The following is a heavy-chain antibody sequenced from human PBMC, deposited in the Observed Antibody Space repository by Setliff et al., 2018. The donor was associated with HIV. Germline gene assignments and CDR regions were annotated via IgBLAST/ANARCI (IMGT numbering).Heavy chain of an antibody. J-gene: IGHJ5*02. V-gene: IGHV3-7*03. CDR2: IKQDGSET. D-gene: IGHD2-2*01. Sequence: PGGSLRLSCATSGFTFSGHWMTWVRQAPGKGLEWVANIKQDGSETYYLDSVRGRFTISRDNAKGALYLQMNSLRAEDTAMYYCAPVSSGWFDPWGQGTLVTVSS. CDR1: GFTFSGHW. CDR3: APVSSGWFDP.